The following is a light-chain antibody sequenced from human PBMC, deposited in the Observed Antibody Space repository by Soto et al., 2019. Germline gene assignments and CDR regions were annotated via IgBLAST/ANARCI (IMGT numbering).Light chain of an antibody. V-gene: IGLV2-14*01. CDR3: CSYTSSSTLV. CDR2: EVS. J-gene: IGLJ2*01. Sequence: QSVLTQPASVSGSPGQSITISCTGTSSDVGGYNYVSWYQQHPGKAPKLMIYEVSNRLSGVSNRFSGSKSGNTASLTISGLQAEDEADYYCCSYTSSSTLVFGGGTKVTVL. CDR1: SSDVGGYNY.